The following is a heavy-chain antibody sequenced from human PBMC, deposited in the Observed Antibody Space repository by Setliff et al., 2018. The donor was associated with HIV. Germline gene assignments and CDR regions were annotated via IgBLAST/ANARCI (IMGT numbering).Heavy chain of an antibody. CDR2: IYYSGAT. D-gene: IGHD6-19*01. V-gene: IGHV4-39*01. J-gene: IGHJ5*02. Sequence: SETLSLTCTVSGGSININNYYWGWIRQPPGKGLEWIGSIYYSGATYFKPSLKSRLTIAIDTSKNQFSLKLRSVTAADTAVYYCARGSGGWYIDNWFDPWGQGTLVTVSS. CDR1: GGSININNYY. CDR3: ARGSGGWYIDNWFDP.